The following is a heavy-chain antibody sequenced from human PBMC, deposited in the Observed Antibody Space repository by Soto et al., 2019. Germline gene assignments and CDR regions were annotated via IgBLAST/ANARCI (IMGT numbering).Heavy chain of an antibody. Sequence: QVPLVQSGAEVKKPGASVKVSCKASGYTFTSYAMHWVRQAPGQRLEWMGWNNAGNGNTKYSQRFQGRVTITRDTSASTDYMELSSLRSEDTAVYYCARVTDYYDSSGYYREYFQHWGQGTLVTVSS. V-gene: IGHV1-3*01. CDR2: NNAGNGNT. CDR3: ARVTDYYDSSGYYREYFQH. J-gene: IGHJ1*01. CDR1: GYTFTSYA. D-gene: IGHD3-22*01.